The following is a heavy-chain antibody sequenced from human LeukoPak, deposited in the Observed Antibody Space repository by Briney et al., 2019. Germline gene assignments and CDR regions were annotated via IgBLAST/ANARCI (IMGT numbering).Heavy chain of an antibody. V-gene: IGHV1-8*01. D-gene: IGHD3-22*01. CDR2: MNPNSGNT. J-gene: IGHJ6*02. CDR3: ARTYYYDSSGYCYGLFRYYYGMDV. CDR1: GYTFTIYD. Sequence: ASVTVSCKASGYTFTIYDINWVRQATGQGLEWMGWMNPNSGNTGYAQKIQGRVTMTRNTSISTAYMELSSLRSEDTAVYYCARTYYYDSSGYCYGLFRYYYGMDVWGQGTTVTVSS.